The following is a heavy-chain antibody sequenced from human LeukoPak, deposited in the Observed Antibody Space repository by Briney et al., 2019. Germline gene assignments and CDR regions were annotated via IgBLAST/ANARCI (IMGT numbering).Heavy chain of an antibody. CDR3: ARDRIAVAGYYYYYYGMDV. CDR2: IYYRSKWYN. J-gene: IGHJ6*02. Sequence: SQTLSLTCAISGDSVSSNSAAWNWIRQSPSRGLEWLGRIYYRSKWYNDYAVSVKSRITINPDTSKNQFSLQLNSVTPEDTAVYYCARDRIAVAGYYYYYYGMDVWGQGTTVTVSS. CDR1: GDSVSSNSAA. V-gene: IGHV6-1*01. D-gene: IGHD6-19*01.